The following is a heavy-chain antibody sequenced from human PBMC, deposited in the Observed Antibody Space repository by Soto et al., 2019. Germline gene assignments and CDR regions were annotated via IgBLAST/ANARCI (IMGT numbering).Heavy chain of an antibody. CDR3: ARDCSGGSCYSNDAFDI. D-gene: IGHD2-15*01. CDR2: IYYSGST. J-gene: IGHJ3*02. V-gene: IGHV4-59*01. Sequence: SETLSLTCTVSGGSISSYYWSWIRQPPGKGLEWIGYIYYSGSTNYNPSLKSRVTISVDTSKNQFSLKLSSVTAADTAVYYCARDCSGGSCYSNDAFDIWGQGTMVTVSS. CDR1: GGSISSYY.